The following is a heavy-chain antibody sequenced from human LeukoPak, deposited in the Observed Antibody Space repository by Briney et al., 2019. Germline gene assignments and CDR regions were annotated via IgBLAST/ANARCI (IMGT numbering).Heavy chain of an antibody. CDR1: GGTFSSYA. CDR2: IIPILGIA. CDR3: ARVDHGGSSGYYRDY. V-gene: IGHV1-69*04. D-gene: IGHD3-22*01. Sequence: ASVKVFCKASGGTFSSYAISWVRQAPGQGLEWMGRIIPILGIANYAQKFQGRVTITADKSTSTAYMELSSLRSEDTAVYYCARVDHGGSSGYYRDYWGQGTLVTVSS. J-gene: IGHJ4*02.